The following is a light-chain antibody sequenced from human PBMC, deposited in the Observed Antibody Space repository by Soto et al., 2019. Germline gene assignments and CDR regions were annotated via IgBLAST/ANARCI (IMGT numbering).Light chain of an antibody. CDR3: QQYNKWPRT. Sequence: EVVMTQSPVTLSVSPGERATLSCRASQSVSSNLAWYQQKPGQAPRLLICDASTRATGIPARFSGSGSGTEFTLTISSLQSEDFAIYYCQQYNKWPRTFGQGTKVEIK. CDR2: DAS. J-gene: IGKJ1*01. V-gene: IGKV3-15*01. CDR1: QSVSSN.